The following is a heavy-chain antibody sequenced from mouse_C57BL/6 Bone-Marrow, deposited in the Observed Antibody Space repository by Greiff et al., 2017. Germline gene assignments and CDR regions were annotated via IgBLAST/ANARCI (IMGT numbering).Heavy chain of an antibody. J-gene: IGHJ4*01. Sequence: QVQLQQSGAELARPGASVKLSCKASGYTFTSYGISWVKQRTGQGLEWIGEIYPRSGNTYYNEKFKGKATLTADKSSSTAYMELRSLTSEDSAVXFCASKRRVGLLRENYAMDYWGQGTSVTVSS. CDR1: GYTFTSYG. CDR3: ASKRRVGLLRENYAMDY. V-gene: IGHV1-81*01. CDR2: IYPRSGNT. D-gene: IGHD2-3*01.